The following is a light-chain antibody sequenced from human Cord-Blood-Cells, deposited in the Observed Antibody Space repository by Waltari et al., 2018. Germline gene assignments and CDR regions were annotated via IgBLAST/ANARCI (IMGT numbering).Light chain of an antibody. Sequence: SYVLTQPPSVSVAPGQTARITCGGNNIGSKSVHWYQQKPGQAPVLVVYDDNDRPSGIPERISGSNSGNTGTLTISRVEAGDEADYYCQVWDSSSDHVVFGGGTKLTVL. J-gene: IGLJ2*01. CDR2: DDN. V-gene: IGLV3-21*02. CDR3: QVWDSSSDHVV. CDR1: NIGSKS.